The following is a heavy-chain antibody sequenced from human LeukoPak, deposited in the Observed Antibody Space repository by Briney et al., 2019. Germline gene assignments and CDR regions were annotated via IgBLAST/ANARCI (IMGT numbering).Heavy chain of an antibody. CDR3: ASLSGGDYETDY. J-gene: IGHJ4*02. D-gene: IGHD4-17*01. CDR1: GFTFSSYG. CDR2: ISYDGSNK. Sequence: GGSLRLSCAASGFTFSSYGMHWVRQAPGKELEWVAVISYDGSNKYYADSVKGRFTISRDNSKNTLYLQMDSLRAEDTAVYYCASLSGGDYETDYWGQGTLVTVSS. V-gene: IGHV3-30*03.